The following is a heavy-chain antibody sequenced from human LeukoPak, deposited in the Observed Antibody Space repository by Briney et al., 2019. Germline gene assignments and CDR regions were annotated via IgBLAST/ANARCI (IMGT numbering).Heavy chain of an antibody. V-gene: IGHV3-53*01. J-gene: IGHJ3*02. CDR2: IYSGGST. CDR1: GFTVSSNY. CDR3: VKLRRSSGWSYDAFDI. Sequence: GGSLRLSCAASGFTVSSNYMSWVRQAPGKGLEWVSVIYSGGSTYYADSVKGRFTISRDNSKNTLYLQMNSLRAEDTAVYYCVKLRRSSGWSYDAFDIWGQGTMVTVSS. D-gene: IGHD6-19*01.